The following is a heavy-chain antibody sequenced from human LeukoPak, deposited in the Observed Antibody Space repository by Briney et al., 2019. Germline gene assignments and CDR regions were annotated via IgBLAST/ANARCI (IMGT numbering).Heavy chain of an antibody. J-gene: IGHJ4*02. Sequence: SVKVSCKASGGTFSSYAISWVRQAPGQGLEWMGRIIPILGIANYAQKFQGRVTITADKSTSTAYMELSSLRSEDTAVYYCARDPTAGTGDYWGQGTLVTVSS. CDR2: IIPILGIA. V-gene: IGHV1-69*04. D-gene: IGHD6-19*01. CDR3: ARDPTAGTGDY. CDR1: GGTFSSYA.